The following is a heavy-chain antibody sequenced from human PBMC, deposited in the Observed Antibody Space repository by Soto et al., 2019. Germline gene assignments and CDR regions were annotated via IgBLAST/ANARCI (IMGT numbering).Heavy chain of an antibody. CDR2: ISWNSGSI. V-gene: IGHV3-9*01. D-gene: IGHD6-6*01. Sequence: PGGSLRLSCAASGFTFDDYAMHWVRQAPGKGLEWVSGISWNSGSIGYADSVKGRLTISRDNAKNSLYLQMKSLRAEDTALYYCAKDIKMSSSGPYYYGIDVWGQGTTVTVSS. J-gene: IGHJ6*02. CDR1: GFTFDDYA. CDR3: AKDIKMSSSGPYYYGIDV.